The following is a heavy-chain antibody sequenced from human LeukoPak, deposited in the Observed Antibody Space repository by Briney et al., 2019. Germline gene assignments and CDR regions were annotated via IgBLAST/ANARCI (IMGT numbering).Heavy chain of an antibody. J-gene: IGHJ4*02. CDR1: GNYR. V-gene: IGHV3-74*01. CDR2: INSDGSWT. D-gene: IGHD3-3*02. Sequence: GGSLRLSCAASGNYRMHWVRQAPGKGLVWVSHINSDGSWTSYADSVKGRFTISKDNAKNTVYLQMNNLRAEDTAVYYCASSNHFWSGYYLLDYWSQGTLVTVSS. CDR3: ASSNHFWSGYYLLDY.